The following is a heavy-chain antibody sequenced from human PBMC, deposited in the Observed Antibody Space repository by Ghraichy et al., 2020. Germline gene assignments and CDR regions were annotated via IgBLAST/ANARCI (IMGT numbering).Heavy chain of an antibody. CDR2: ISAYDSNP. CDR1: GYTFTSYG. V-gene: IGHV1-18*01. J-gene: IGHJ4*02. D-gene: IGHD3-22*01. Sequence: ASVKVSCKASGYTFTSYGISWVRQAPGQGLEWMGWISAYDSNPNYAQKLQGRVTMTTDTSTSTAYMELRSLRSDDTAVYYCARDRRFASLAGWSYFYDRSGYYGVIGYWGQGTLVTVSS. CDR3: ARDRRFASLAGWSYFYDRSGYYGVIGY.